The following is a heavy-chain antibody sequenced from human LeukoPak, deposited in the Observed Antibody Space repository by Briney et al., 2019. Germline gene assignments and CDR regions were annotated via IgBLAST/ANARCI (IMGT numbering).Heavy chain of an antibody. CDR1: GFTLGSHD. D-gene: IGHD5-18*01. CDR3: VREARGYHYTYFDY. Sequence: GGSLRLSCTASGFTLGSHDMHWVRQIPGQGLEWVAAVSSGFHAFFADSVQGRFTVSREDARNSLYLQMNSLRAGDTAVYYCVREARGYHYTYFDYWGQGTLVIVSS. CDR2: VSSGFHA. J-gene: IGHJ4*02. V-gene: IGHV3-13*01.